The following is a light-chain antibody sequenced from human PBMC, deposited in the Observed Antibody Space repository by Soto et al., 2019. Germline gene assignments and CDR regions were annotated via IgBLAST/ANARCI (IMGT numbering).Light chain of an antibody. J-gene: IGLJ1*01. CDR1: SSNIGTSS. CDR2: TTN. V-gene: IGLV1-44*01. Sequence: QSVLTQAQSGSGIPGQRGSISCSGSSSNIGTSSVHWFQQLPGTAPKLLISTTNQRPSGVPERFSGSKSGTSASLAISGLQSEDEADYYCAAWDDSLNGHVFGTGTKVTVL. CDR3: AAWDDSLNGHV.